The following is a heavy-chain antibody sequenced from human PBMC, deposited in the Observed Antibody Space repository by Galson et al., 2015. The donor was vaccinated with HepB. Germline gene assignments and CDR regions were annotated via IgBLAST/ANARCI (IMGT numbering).Heavy chain of an antibody. D-gene: IGHD4-17*01. Sequence: SLRLSCAAYGFTFSDYYMSWIRQAPGKGLEWLSYISSSTIYTNYADSVKGRFTVSRDNVKNSISLQMNRLSVEDTAMYYCARVADSHYGDHTHFDSWGQGALVTVSS. CDR3: ARVADSHYGDHTHFDS. CDR2: ISSSTIYT. CDR1: GFTFSDYY. V-gene: IGHV3-11*06. J-gene: IGHJ4*02.